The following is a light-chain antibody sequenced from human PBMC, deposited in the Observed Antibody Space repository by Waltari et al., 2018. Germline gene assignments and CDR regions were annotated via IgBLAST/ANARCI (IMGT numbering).Light chain of an antibody. CDR2: WAS. CDR3: QQCYSSPYT. V-gene: IGKV4-1*01. J-gene: IGKJ2*01. Sequence: DIVMTQSPDSLAVSLGERATINCKSSQSVLSSSNNKNYLGWDQQKPGQPPKLLISWASTRESGVPDRFSGSGSGTDFTLTISSLQAEDVAIDYCQQCYSSPYTFGQGTKLEIK. CDR1: QSVLSSSNNKNY.